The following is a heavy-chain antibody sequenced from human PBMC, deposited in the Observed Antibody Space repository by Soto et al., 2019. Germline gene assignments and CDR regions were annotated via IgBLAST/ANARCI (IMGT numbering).Heavy chain of an antibody. CDR1: GYSFTSYW. J-gene: IGHJ6*02. D-gene: IGHD6-19*01. CDR3: ARHGMSGWSHYYSGMDV. CDR2: IYPGDSDT. Sequence: GESLKISCKGSGYSFTSYWIGWVRQMPGKGLEWMGIIYPGDSDTRYSPSFQGQVTISADKSISTAYLQWSSLKASDTAMYYCARHGMSGWSHYYSGMDVWGQGTTVTVSS. V-gene: IGHV5-51*01.